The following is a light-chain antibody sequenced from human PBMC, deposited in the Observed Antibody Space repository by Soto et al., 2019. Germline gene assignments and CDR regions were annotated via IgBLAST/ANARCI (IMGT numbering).Light chain of an antibody. V-gene: IGKV3-20*01. CDR2: DAS. CDR3: QQYAGSPRT. CDR1: QSISSNY. J-gene: IGKJ1*01. Sequence: EIVLTQSPGTLSLSPGERATLYCRASQSISSNYLAWYQQTPGQAPRLRIYDASSRAAGIPDRFSGSGSGTDFTLTISRLEPEDFGVYYCQQYAGSPRTFGQGTKVEVK.